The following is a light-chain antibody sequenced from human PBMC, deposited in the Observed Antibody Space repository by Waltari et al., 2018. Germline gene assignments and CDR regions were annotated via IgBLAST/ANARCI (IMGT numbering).Light chain of an antibody. CDR3: QHYVNLPVT. V-gene: IGKV1-39*01. CDR2: AAS. CDR1: QKISSY. J-gene: IGKJ1*01. Sequence: DIQMTQSPSSLSASVDDRVTITCRASQKISSYLNWYQQKPGTAPRLLIYAASTRATGVPDRFSGSGSGTDFSLTISRLDPEDFAVYYCQHYVNLPVTFGQGTKVEI.